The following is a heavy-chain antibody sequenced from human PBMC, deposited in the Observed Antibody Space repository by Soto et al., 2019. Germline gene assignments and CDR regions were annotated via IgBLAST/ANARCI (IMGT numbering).Heavy chain of an antibody. D-gene: IGHD3-22*01. Sequence: SVKVSCKASGGTFSSYAISWVRQAPGQGLEWMGGIIPNFGTANYAQKFQGRVTITADESTSAAYMELSSLRSEDTAVYYCARCRYSDRRTMGDAFDIWGQGTMVTVS. CDR1: GGTFSSYA. CDR3: ARCRYSDRRTMGDAFDI. V-gene: IGHV1-69*13. CDR2: IIPNFGTA. J-gene: IGHJ3*02.